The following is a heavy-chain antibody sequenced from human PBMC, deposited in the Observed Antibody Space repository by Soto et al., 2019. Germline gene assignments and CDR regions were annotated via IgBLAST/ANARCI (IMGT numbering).Heavy chain of an antibody. V-gene: IGHV1-18*01. CDR2: ISTDNGNT. J-gene: IGHJ4*02. D-gene: IGHD5-12*01. CDR1: GYTFTNSG. Sequence: ASVKVSCKASGYTFTNSGISWVRQVPGQGLEWMGWISTDNGNTNYAQKLQGRVTMTRNTSISTAYMELSSLRSEDTAVYYCASVEMATILSYWGQGTLVTVSS. CDR3: ASVEMATILSY.